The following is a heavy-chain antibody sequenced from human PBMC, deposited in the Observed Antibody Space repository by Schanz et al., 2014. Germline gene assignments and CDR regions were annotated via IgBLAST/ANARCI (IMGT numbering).Heavy chain of an antibody. CDR2: LSGSGGST. D-gene: IGHD3-9*01. J-gene: IGHJ4*02. CDR3: AKQIDYESLTVTRN. CDR1: GFTFSSYA. V-gene: IGHV3-23*01. Sequence: EVQLLESGGGLVQPGGSLRLSCAASGFTFSSYAMSWVRQAPGKGLEWVSALSGSGGSTYYADSVKGRFTISRDNSKNTLYLQMNSLRAKDTDVCYCAKQIDYESLTVTRNWGQGTLVTVSS.